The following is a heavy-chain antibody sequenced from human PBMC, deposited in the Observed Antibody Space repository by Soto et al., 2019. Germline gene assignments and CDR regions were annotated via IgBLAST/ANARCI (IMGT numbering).Heavy chain of an antibody. CDR2: TRNKANSYTT. CDR1: GFTFSDHY. D-gene: IGHD1-26*01. Sequence: EVQLVESGGGLVQPGGSLRLSCAASGFTFSDHYMDWVRQAPGKGLEWVGRTRNKANSYTTEYAASVKGRFTISRDDSKNSLYLQMNSLKTEDTAVYYCARDQALWGEDHYYYYGMDVWGQGTTVTVSS. CDR3: ARDQALWGEDHYYYYGMDV. J-gene: IGHJ6*02. V-gene: IGHV3-72*01.